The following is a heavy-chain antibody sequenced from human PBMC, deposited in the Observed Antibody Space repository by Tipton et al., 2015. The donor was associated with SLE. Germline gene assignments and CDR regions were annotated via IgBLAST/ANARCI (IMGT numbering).Heavy chain of an antibody. V-gene: IGHV4-59*12. CDR3: ARGGVGGYDYFDY. CDR1: SGSITSYY. CDR2: VCNSVST. Sequence: TLSLTCNVSSGSITSYYWNWIRQSPGKGLEWIACVCNSVSTNYDPSLKSRGTISVDTSKNHFSLNLSSVTAADTAVYYCARGGVGGYDYFDYWGQGALVTVSS. D-gene: IGHD5-12*01. J-gene: IGHJ4*02.